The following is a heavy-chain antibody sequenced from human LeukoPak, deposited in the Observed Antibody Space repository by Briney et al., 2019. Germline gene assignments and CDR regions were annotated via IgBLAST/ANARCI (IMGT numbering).Heavy chain of an antibody. J-gene: IGHJ4*02. V-gene: IGHV3-48*03. D-gene: IGHD6-19*01. CDR2: ISSSGSTI. CDR1: GFTFSSYE. Sequence: GGSLRLSCAASGFTFSSYEMNWVRQAPGKGLEWVSYISSSGSTIYYADSVKGRFTISRDNAKNSLYLQMNSLRAEDTAVYYCARGRYSSALGFDYWGQGTLVTVSS. CDR3: ARGRYSSALGFDY.